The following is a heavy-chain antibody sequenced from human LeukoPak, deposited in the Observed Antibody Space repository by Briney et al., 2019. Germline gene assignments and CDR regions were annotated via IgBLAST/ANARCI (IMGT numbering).Heavy chain of an antibody. Sequence: PGGSLRLSCAASGFTFDMYAISWGRQAPGKRLEWVASVSGGVGATYYSDSVRGRFTISRDNSKKTVSLQLNSLRAEDTAVYYCTKGGDFTNSWYYYGMDVWGQGTTVIVSS. CDR2: VSGGVGAT. D-gene: IGHD6-13*01. CDR1: GFTFDMYA. CDR3: TKGGDFTNSWYYYGMDV. J-gene: IGHJ6*02. V-gene: IGHV3-23*01.